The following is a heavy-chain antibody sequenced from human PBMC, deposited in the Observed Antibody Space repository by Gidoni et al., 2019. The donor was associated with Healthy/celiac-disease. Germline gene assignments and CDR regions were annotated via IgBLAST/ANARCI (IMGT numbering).Heavy chain of an antibody. CDR2: ISWDSGSI. J-gene: IGHJ4*02. CDR3: AKDTGIAVADYFDY. Sequence: PASGFPFDDYAMHWVRQAPGKGLEWVPGISWDSGSIGYADSVKGRFTISRDNAKNSLYLQMNSLRAEDTALYYCAKDTGIAVADYFDYWGQGTLVTVSS. D-gene: IGHD6-19*01. V-gene: IGHV3-9*01. CDR1: GFPFDDYA.